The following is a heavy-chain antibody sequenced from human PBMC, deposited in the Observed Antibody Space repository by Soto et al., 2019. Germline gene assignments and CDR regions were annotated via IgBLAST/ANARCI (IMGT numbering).Heavy chain of an antibody. V-gene: IGHV1-69*13. J-gene: IGHJ6*02. CDR3: ARLPRTGTTNYYYGMDV. D-gene: IGHD1-7*01. CDR2: IIPIFGTA. Sequence: GCSVKGSWKGAGDGFSSYAIGCVRQDPGQGLEWMGGIIPIFGTANYAQKFQGRVTITADESTSTVYMELSSLRSEDTAVYYCARLPRTGTTNYYYGMDVWGQGTTVTVSS. CDR1: GDGFSSYA.